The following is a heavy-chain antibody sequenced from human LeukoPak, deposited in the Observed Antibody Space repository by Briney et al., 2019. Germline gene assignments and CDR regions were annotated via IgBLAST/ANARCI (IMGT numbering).Heavy chain of an antibody. V-gene: IGHV3-7*03. D-gene: IGHD3-9*01. Sequence: GGSLRLSCAASGFTFNTYWMTWVRQAPGEGLEWVANINQDGTKKHYVDSVEGRFTISRDNARNSLYLQMNSLRAEDTAVYYCARDLSNKILTTYYDAFDVWGQGSMVTVSS. CDR1: GFTFNTYW. J-gene: IGHJ3*01. CDR3: ARDLSNKILTTYYDAFDV. CDR2: INQDGTKK.